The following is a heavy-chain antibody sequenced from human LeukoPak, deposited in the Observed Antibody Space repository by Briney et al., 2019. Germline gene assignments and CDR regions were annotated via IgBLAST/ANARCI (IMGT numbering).Heavy chain of an antibody. D-gene: IGHD6-6*01. CDR2: ISAYNGNT. CDR1: GYTFTSYG. Sequence: ASVKVSCKASGYTFTSYGISWVRQAPGQGLEWMGWISAYNGNTNYAQKLQGRVTMTTDTSTSTAYMELRSLRSDDTAVYYCARVPFSSSLDFYYYYYMDVRGKGTTVTVSS. CDR3: ARVPFSSSLDFYYYYYMDV. J-gene: IGHJ6*03. V-gene: IGHV1-18*01.